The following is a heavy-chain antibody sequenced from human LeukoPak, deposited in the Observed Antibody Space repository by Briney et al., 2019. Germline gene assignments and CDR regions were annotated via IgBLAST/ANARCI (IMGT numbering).Heavy chain of an antibody. Sequence: PGGSLRLSCAASGFTFSSYSMNWVRQAPGKGLEWVSYISSSSSTIYYADSVKGRFTISRDNAKNSLYLQMNSLRAEDTAVYYCARDEGWWELPGAFDIWGQGTMVTVSS. CDR2: ISSSSSTI. D-gene: IGHD1-26*01. CDR3: ARDEGWWELPGAFDI. CDR1: GFTFSSYS. V-gene: IGHV3-48*01. J-gene: IGHJ3*02.